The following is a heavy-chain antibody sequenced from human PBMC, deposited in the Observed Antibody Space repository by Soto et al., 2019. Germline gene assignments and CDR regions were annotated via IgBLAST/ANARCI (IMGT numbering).Heavy chain of an antibody. CDR1: GGSVRSGSYY. CDR3: ARALYGGIDY. J-gene: IGHJ4*02. D-gene: IGHD3-16*01. CDR2: IYYSGST. Sequence: KTSEPLSLTCTVSGGSVRSGSYYRSWIRQPPGKGLEWIGYIYYSGSTNYNPSLKSRVTISVDTSKNQFSLKLSSVAAADTAVYYCARALYGGIDYWGQGTLVTVSS. V-gene: IGHV4-61*01.